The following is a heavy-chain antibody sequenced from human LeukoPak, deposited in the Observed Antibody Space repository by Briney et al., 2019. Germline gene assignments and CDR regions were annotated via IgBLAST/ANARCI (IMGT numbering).Heavy chain of an antibody. CDR3: AKDGHGSSWGNDFYY. Sequence: GGSLRLSCAASGFTFSSYAMSWVRQAPGKGLEWVSTISGSGGSTYYADSVKGRFTISRDNSKNTLYLQMNSLRAEDTAVYYCAKDGHGSSWGNDFYYWGQGTLVTVSS. J-gene: IGHJ4*02. V-gene: IGHV3-23*01. CDR1: GFTFSSYA. D-gene: IGHD6-13*01. CDR2: ISGSGGST.